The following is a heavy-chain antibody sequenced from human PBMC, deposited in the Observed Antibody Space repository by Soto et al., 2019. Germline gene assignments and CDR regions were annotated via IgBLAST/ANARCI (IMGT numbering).Heavy chain of an antibody. J-gene: IGHJ6*03. CDR2: ISSSSSYI. CDR3: ARDAGMGTDYGDYYYYYYMDV. CDR1: GFTFSSYS. Sequence: EVQLVESGGGLVKPGGSLRLSCAASGFTFSSYSMNWVRQAPGKGLEWVSSISSSSSYIYYADSVKGRFTISRDNAKNSLYLQMNSLRAEDTAVYYCARDAGMGTDYGDYYYYYYMDVWGKGTTVTVSS. D-gene: IGHD4-17*01. V-gene: IGHV3-21*01.